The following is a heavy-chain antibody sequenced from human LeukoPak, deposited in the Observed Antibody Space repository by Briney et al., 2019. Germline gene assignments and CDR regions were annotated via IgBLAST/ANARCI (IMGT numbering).Heavy chain of an antibody. CDR1: GYTFTSYD. CDR3: ARGPLGSRWWYAFDI. V-gene: IGHV1-8*03. D-gene: IGHD2-15*01. Sequence: ASVKVSCKASGYTFTSYDINWVRQAPGQGLEWMGRMNPNSGNTGYAQKFQGRVTITRNTSISTAYMELSSLRSEDTAVYYCARGPLGSRWWYAFDIWGQGTMVTVSS. CDR2: MNPNSGNT. J-gene: IGHJ3*02.